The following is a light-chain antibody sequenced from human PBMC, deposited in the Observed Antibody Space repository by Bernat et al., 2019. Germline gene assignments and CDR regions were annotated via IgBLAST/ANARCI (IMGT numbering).Light chain of an antibody. V-gene: IGLV1-44*01. J-gene: IGLJ3*02. CDR1: SPNIGSNT. Sequence: QSVLTQPPSASGTPGQRVTIPCSGSSPNIGSNTVNCYQQLPGTAPKLLFYSNKQRPSGVPDRFPDSKSGTSASLAISGLQSEDEADYYCAAWDDSLNGWVFGGGTKLTVL. CDR3: AAWDDSLNGWV. CDR2: SNK.